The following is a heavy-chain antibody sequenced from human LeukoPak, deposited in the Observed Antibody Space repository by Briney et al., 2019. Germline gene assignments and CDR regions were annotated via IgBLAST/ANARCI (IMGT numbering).Heavy chain of an antibody. Sequence: GGSLRLSCAASGFIFSRYGMHWVRQAPGKGLEWVAVISDDRSNKYYADSVKGRFTISRDNSKNTLYLQMNSLGAEDTAVYYCAKQGDNSGLDYWGQGTLVTVSP. J-gene: IGHJ4*02. CDR1: GFIFSRYG. D-gene: IGHD5-24*01. V-gene: IGHV3-30*18. CDR3: AKQGDNSGLDY. CDR2: ISDDRSNK.